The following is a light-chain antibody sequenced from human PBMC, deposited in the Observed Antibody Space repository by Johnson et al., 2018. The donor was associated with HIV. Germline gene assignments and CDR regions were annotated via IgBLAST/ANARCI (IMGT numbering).Light chain of an antibody. CDR3: GTWDNSRSVFV. CDR2: ENT. CDR1: SSNIGNNY. Sequence: QPVLTQPPSVSAAPGQKVTISCSGSSSNIGNNYVSWYQQLPGTAPKLLIYENTKRPSGIPDRFSGSKSGTSATLGITGLQTGDDAVYYCGTWDNSRSVFVFGTGTKVTVL. V-gene: IGLV1-51*02. J-gene: IGLJ1*01.